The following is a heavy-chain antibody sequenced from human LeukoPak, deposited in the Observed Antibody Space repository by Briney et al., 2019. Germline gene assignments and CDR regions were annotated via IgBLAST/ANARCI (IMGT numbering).Heavy chain of an antibody. V-gene: IGHV1-2*02. CDR3: AKDHTIRSSDY. CDR2: INPNSGGT. Sequence: ASVKVSCKSSGYTFIGYYMQGVRQAPGQGREWMGWINPNSGGTNYAQKFQGRVTMTRDRSISTANMELSRLRSDDTAVYYCAKDHTIRSSDYWGQGTLVTVSS. CDR1: GYTFIGYY. J-gene: IGHJ4*02. D-gene: IGHD3-10*01.